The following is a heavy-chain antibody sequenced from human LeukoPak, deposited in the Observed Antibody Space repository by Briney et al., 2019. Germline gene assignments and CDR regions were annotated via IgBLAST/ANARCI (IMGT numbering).Heavy chain of an antibody. V-gene: IGHV1-69*13. CDR2: IIPIFGTA. D-gene: IGHD3-22*01. CDR1: GGTFSSYA. CDR3: ARGRYDSSGYTKRSFDY. J-gene: IGHJ4*02. Sequence: ASVKVSCKASGGTFSSYAISWVRQAPGQGLEWMGGIIPIFGTANYAQKFQGRVTITADESTSTAYMELSSLGSEDTAVYYCARGRYDSSGYTKRSFDYWGQGTLVTVSS.